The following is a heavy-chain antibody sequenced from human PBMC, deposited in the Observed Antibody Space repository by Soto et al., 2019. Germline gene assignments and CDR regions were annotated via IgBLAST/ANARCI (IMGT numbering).Heavy chain of an antibody. Sequence: GGSLRLSCAASGFTFDDYTMHWVRQAPGKGLEWVSLISWDGGSTYYADSVKGRFTISRDNSKNSLYLQMNSLRTEDTALYYCAKFETGEYLAADAFDIWGQGTMVTVSS. V-gene: IGHV3-43*01. CDR1: GFTFDDYT. J-gene: IGHJ3*02. D-gene: IGHD3-10*01. CDR3: AKFETGEYLAADAFDI. CDR2: ISWDGGST.